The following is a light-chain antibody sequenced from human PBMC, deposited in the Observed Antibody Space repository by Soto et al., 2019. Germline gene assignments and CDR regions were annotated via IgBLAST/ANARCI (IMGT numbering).Light chain of an antibody. CDR1: SSDVGGYIY. Sequence: QSALTQPASVSGSPGQSINISCTGTSSDVGGYIYVSWYQHHPGKAPELIIYDVSNRPSGVSNPFPGSKSGNTASLTISGLQPEDEADYYSSSYTTSNTRQIVFGTGTKITVL. CDR2: DVS. V-gene: IGLV2-14*03. J-gene: IGLJ1*01. CDR3: SSYTTSNTRQIV.